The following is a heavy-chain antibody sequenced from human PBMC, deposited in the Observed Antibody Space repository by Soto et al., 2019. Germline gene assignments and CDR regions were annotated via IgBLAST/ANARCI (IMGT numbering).Heavy chain of an antibody. CDR1: GFSISSSSYY. J-gene: IGHJ3*02. CDR3: ARQWPNDAAFDI. D-gene: IGHD1-1*01. V-gene: IGHV4-39*01. CDR2: IYYSGST. Sequence: PSETLSLTCTVSGFSISSSSYYWGWIRQPPGKGLEWIGSIYYSGSTYYNSSLKSRVTISVDTSKNQFSLKLSSVTAADTAVYYCARQWPNDAAFDIWGQGTMVTVSS.